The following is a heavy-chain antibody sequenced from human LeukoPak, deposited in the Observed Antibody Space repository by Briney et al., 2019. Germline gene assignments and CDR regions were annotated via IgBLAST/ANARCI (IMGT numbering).Heavy chain of an antibody. J-gene: IGHJ4*02. CDR2: ISAYNGNT. Sequence: ASVKVSCEASGYTFTSYGISWVRQAPGQGLEWMGWISAYNGNTNYAQKLQGRVTMTTDTSTSTAYMELRSLRSDDTAVYYCAREYDFWSGYLYGGYFDYWGQGTLVTVSS. CDR1: GYTFTSYG. D-gene: IGHD3-3*01. CDR3: AREYDFWSGYLYGGYFDY. V-gene: IGHV1-18*01.